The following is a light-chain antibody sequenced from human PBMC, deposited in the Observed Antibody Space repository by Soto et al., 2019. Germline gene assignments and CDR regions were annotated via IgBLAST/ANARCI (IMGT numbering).Light chain of an antibody. Sequence: QPVLTQSPSASASLGASVKLTCTLSSGHSSYAIAWHQQQPEKGPRYLMKLNSDGSHSKGDGIPDRFSGSSSGAERYLTISSLQSGDEADYYCQTWGPGTVVFGGGTKLTVL. J-gene: IGLJ2*01. CDR1: SGHSSYA. CDR3: QTWGPGTVV. CDR2: LNSDGSH. V-gene: IGLV4-69*01.